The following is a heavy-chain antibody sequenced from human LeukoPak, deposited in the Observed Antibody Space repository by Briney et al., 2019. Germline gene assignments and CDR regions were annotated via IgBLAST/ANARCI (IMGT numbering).Heavy chain of an antibody. CDR1: GGTFSSYA. J-gene: IGHJ4*02. CDR2: IIPIFGTA. V-gene: IGHV1-69*06. D-gene: IGHD3-22*01. CDR3: AEEYYYDSSGYYSDY. Sequence: SVKVSCKASGGTFSSYAISWVRQAPGQGLEWMGRIIPIFGTANYAQKFQGRVTITADKSTSTAYMELSSLRPEDTAVYYCAEEYYYDSSGYYSDYWGQGTLVTVSS.